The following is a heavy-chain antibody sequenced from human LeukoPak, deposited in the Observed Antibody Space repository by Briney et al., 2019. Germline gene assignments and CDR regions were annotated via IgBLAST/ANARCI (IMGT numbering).Heavy chain of an antibody. CDR2: IIPHFGAA. CDR1: GGTFSSFA. D-gene: IGHD4-23*01. J-gene: IGHJ4*02. Sequence: SVKVSCKASGGTFSSFAINWVRQAPGQGLEWMGGIIPHFGAAKYAQKFQGRVTITAVESMSTAYMELSSLRSEDTAVYYCARGWLAETTVVTPYNYWGQGTLVTVSS. CDR3: ARGWLAETTVVTPYNY. V-gene: IGHV1-69*13.